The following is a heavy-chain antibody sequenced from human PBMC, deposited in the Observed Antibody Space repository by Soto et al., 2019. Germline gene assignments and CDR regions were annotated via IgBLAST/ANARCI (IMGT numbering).Heavy chain of an antibody. CDR2: IYSGGST. D-gene: IGHD2-15*01. CDR3: ARGGGYCSGGSCSLGYFDY. J-gene: IGHJ4*02. CDR1: GFTVSSNY. V-gene: IGHV3-53*04. Sequence: EVQLVESGGGLVQPGGSLRLSCAASGFTVSSNYMSWVRQAPGKGLEWVSVIYSGGSTYYADSVKGRFTISRHNSKNTLYLQMNSLRAEDTGVYYCARGGGYCSGGSCSLGYFDYWGQGTLVTVSS.